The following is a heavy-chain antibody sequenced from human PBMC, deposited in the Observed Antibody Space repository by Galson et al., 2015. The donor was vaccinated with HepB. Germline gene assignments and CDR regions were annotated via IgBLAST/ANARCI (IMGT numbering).Heavy chain of an antibody. J-gene: IGHJ2*01. CDR1: GFTFSGSA. V-gene: IGHV3-73*01. D-gene: IGHD2-2*01. CDR3: TTYCSSTSCYRDALDDWYFDL. Sequence: SLRLSCAASGFTFSGSAMHWVRQASGKGLEWVGRIRSKANSYATAYAASVKGRFTISRDDSKNTAYLQMNSLKTEDTAVYYCTTYCSSTSCYRDALDDWYFDLWGRGTLVTVSS. CDR2: IRSKANSYAT.